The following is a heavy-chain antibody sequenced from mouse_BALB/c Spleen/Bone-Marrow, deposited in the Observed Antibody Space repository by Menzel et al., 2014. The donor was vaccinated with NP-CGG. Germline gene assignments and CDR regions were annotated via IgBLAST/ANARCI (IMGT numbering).Heavy chain of an antibody. CDR3: ARELVRGMDY. D-gene: IGHD1-1*01. V-gene: IGHV1-54*01. Sequence: QVQLKQSGAELVRPGTSVKVSRKASGYAFTNYWIEWIKQRPGQGLEWIGVINPGSGGINYNEKFKGKATLTADKSSSTAYMQLSSLTSDDSAVYFCARELVRGMDYWGQGTSVTVTS. J-gene: IGHJ4*01. CDR2: INPGSGGI. CDR1: GYAFTNYW.